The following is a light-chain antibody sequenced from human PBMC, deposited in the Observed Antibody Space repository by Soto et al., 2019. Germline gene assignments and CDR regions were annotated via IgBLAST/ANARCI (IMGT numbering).Light chain of an antibody. J-gene: IGLJ1*01. CDR2: EVS. V-gene: IGLV2-14*01. CDR3: SSHSATSPYV. Sequence: QSALTQPASVSGSPGQSITISCTGTSNDVGGYNYVSWYQQQPGKAPELIIYEVSHRPSGISNRFSGSKSGNTASLTISGLHVEDEADYYCSSHSATSPYVFGTGTKVTVL. CDR1: SNDVGGYNY.